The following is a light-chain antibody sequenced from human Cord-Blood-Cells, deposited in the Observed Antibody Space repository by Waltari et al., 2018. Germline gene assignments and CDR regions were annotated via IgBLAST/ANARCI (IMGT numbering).Light chain of an antibody. CDR2: KAS. J-gene: IGKJ3*01. Sequence: DIQMTQSPSTLSASVGTRVTITCRASQSISSWLAWYQQKPGKAPKLLIYKASSLESGVPSRFSGSGSGAEFTLTISSLQPDDFATYYCQQYNSYSRTFGPGTKVDLK. CDR3: QQYNSYSRT. CDR1: QSISSW. V-gene: IGKV1-5*03.